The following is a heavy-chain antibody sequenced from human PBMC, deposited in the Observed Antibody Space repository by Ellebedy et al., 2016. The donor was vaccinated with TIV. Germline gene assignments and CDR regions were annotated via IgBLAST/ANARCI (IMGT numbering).Heavy chain of an antibody. V-gene: IGHV4-34*01. CDR1: GGSFSGYY. CDR2: INHSGST. CDR3: ARVYGGNNLYYYMDV. Sequence: SETLSLTXAVYGGSFSGYYWSWIRQPPGKGLEWIGEINHSGSTNYNPSLKSRVTISVDTSKNQFSLKLSSVTAADTAVYYCARVYGGNNLYYYMDVWGKGTTVTVSS. J-gene: IGHJ6*03. D-gene: IGHD4-23*01.